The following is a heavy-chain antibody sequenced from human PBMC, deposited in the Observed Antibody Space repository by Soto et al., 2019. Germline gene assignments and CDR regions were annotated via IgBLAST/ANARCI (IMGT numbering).Heavy chain of an antibody. J-gene: IGHJ6*02. D-gene: IGHD5-12*01. CDR3: ARVDIVATITAGYYYGMDV. V-gene: IGHV1-18*01. CDR2: ISAYNGNT. Sequence: QVQLVQSGAEVKKPGASVKVSCKASGYTFTSYGISWVRQAPGQGLEWMGWISAYNGNTNYAQKLQGRVTMTTDTSTSTAYMERRSLRSDDTAVYYCARVDIVATITAGYYYGMDVWGQGTTVTVSS. CDR1: GYTFTSYG.